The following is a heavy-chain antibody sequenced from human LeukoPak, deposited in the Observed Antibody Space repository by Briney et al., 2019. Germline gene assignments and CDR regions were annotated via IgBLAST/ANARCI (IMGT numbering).Heavy chain of an antibody. V-gene: IGHV1-69*05. D-gene: IGHD2-21*02. Sequence: GSSVKVSCKASGGTFSSYAISWVRQAPGQGLEWMGRIIPIFGTANYAQKFQGRVTITTDESTSTAYMELSSLRSEDTAVYYCASVRGPYCGGDCYSGDAFDIWGQGTMVTVPS. CDR2: IIPIFGTA. CDR3: ASVRGPYCGGDCYSGDAFDI. CDR1: GGTFSSYA. J-gene: IGHJ3*02.